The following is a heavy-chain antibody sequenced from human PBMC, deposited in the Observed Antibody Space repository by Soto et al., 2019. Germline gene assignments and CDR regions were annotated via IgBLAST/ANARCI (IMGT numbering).Heavy chain of an antibody. CDR2: INPNSGGT. V-gene: IGHV1-2*04. CDR1: GYTFTGYY. D-gene: IGHD1-26*01. Sequence: ASVKVSCKASGYTFTGYYIHWVRQAPGQGLEWMGWINPNSGGTNYAQKFQGWVTMTRDTSISTAHMELNRLKSDDTAVYYCARSTVGATAKHYYYGMDVWGQGSTVTVSS. J-gene: IGHJ6*02. CDR3: ARSTVGATAKHYYYGMDV.